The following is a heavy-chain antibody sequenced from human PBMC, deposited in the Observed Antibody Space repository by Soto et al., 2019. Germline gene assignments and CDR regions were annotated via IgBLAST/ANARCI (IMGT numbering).Heavy chain of an antibody. D-gene: IGHD6-6*01. CDR3: ARGHMARYRSSSGVYHYCMEV. J-gene: IGHJ6*03. CDR2: MNPNSGNT. CDR1: GYTFSSYD. Sequence: QVQLVQSGAEVKKPGASVKVSCKDSGYTFSSYDINWVRQAPGHGLEWMGWMNPNSGNTGYAKKFQGRVTMTSDTPTTAAYMELSSLRSEDTAVYYCARGHMARYRSSSGVYHYCMEVWGKGTTGSVSS. V-gene: IGHV1-8*01.